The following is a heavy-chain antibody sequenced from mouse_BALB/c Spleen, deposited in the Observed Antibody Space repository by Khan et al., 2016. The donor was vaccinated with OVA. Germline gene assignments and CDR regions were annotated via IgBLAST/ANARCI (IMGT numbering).Heavy chain of an antibody. V-gene: IGHV2-6-7*01. J-gene: IGHJ2*01. D-gene: IGHD1-1*01. CDR2: IWGDGST. Sequence: QVQLKQSGPGLVAPSQSLSITCTVSGFSLTDYGVNWVRQPPGKGLEWLGMIWGDGSTDYNSALKSRLSITKDNYKSQVFLKMNSLQTDDTARYYCAINYYGSSFYFDYWGQGTTLTVSS. CDR3: AINYYGSSFYFDY. CDR1: GFSLTDYG.